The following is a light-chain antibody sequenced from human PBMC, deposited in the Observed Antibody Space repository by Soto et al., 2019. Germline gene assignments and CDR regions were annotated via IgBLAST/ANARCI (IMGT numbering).Light chain of an antibody. J-gene: IGLJ1*01. V-gene: IGLV2-14*01. CDR3: SSYTSNSTYV. CDR1: SSDVGGYNY. Sequence: QSVLTQPPSVSGSPGQSVTISCTGTSSDVGGYNYVSWYQQHPGKAPKLMIYEVSNRPSGVPNRFSGSKSGNTASLTISGLQAEDEADYYCSSYTSNSTYVFGRGTKVTVL. CDR2: EVS.